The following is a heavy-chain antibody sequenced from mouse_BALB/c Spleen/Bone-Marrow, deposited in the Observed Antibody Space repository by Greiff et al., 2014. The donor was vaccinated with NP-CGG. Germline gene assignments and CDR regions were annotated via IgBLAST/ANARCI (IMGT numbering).Heavy chain of an antibody. Sequence: QVQLQQSGAELMKPGASVKVSCKATGYTFSGYWIEWVKQRPGHGLEWIGEILPGSGNTNYNEKFKGKATFTADTSSNTAYMQHSSLTSEDSAVYYCARWAFDAWFAYWGQGTLVTVSA. D-gene: IGHD3-1*01. J-gene: IGHJ3*01. V-gene: IGHV1-9*01. CDR3: ARWAFDAWFAY. CDR1: GYTFSGYW. CDR2: ILPGSGNT.